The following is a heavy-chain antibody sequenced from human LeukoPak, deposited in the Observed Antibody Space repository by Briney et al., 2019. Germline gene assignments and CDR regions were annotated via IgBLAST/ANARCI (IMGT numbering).Heavy chain of an antibody. D-gene: IGHD3-10*01. CDR3: AKGTMVRGVMFDY. CDR2: ISYDGSNK. CDR1: GFTFSSYG. J-gene: IGHJ4*02. Sequence: GGSLRLSCAASGFTFSSYGMHWVRQAPGKGLEWVAVISYDGSNKYYADSVKGRFTISRDNSKNTLYLQMNSLRAEDTAVYYCAKGTMVRGVMFDYWGQGTLVTVSS. V-gene: IGHV3-30*18.